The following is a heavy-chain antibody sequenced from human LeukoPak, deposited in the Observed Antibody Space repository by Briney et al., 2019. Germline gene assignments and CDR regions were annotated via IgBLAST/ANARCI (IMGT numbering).Heavy chain of an antibody. D-gene: IGHD4-17*01. J-gene: IGHJ4*02. Sequence: PSETLSLTCAVSGGSISSRNWWSWVRHPPGEGLEWIWEIYHSGSTNYNPSLKTRVTISGDKSKNTFSLKLSSVTAADTAVYYCARASHDYGDYSHFDYWGQGTLVTVSS. CDR2: IYHSGST. V-gene: IGHV4-4*02. CDR3: ARASHDYGDYSHFDY. CDR1: GGSISSRNW.